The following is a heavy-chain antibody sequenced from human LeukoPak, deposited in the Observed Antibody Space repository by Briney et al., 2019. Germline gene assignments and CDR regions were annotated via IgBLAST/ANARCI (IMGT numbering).Heavy chain of an antibody. J-gene: IGHJ4*02. D-gene: IGHD1-26*01. CDR2: IVVGSGNT. V-gene: IGHV1-58*01. CDR3: AKDGQYSPQRGYFDY. Sequence: SVKVSCKASGFTFSSSAVQWVRQARGQRLEWIGWIVVGSGNTHYAQNFQERVTITRDMSTSTAYMELSSLSSGDTAVYYCAKDGQYSPQRGYFDYWGQGTLVTVSS. CDR1: GFTFSSSA.